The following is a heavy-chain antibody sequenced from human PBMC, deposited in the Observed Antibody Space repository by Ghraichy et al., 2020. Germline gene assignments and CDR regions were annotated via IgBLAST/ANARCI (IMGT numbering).Heavy chain of an antibody. D-gene: IGHD3-10*02. CDR1: GYTFTSYG. V-gene: IGHV1-18*04. J-gene: IGHJ1*01. CDR3: ARESDWLSQSMFTCRVDHRGLTFQ. Sequence: ASVKVSSKASGYTFTSYGISWVRQAPGQGLEWMGWISAYNGNTNYAQKLQGRVTMTTDTSTSTAYMELRSLRSDDTAVYYCARESDWLSQSMFTCRVDHRGLTFQ. CDR2: ISAYNGNT.